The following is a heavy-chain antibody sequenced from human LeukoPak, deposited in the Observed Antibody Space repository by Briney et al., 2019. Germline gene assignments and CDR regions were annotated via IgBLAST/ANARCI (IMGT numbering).Heavy chain of an antibody. J-gene: IGHJ4*02. CDR1: GFTFSSYG. CDR3: AKDAAPGTGTTAIDY. Sequence: GGSLRLSCAASGFTFSSYGMSWVRQAPGKGLEWVSAISGSGGSTYYADSVKGRFAISRDNSKNTLYLQMNSLRAEDTAVYYCAKDAAPGTGTTAIDYWGQGTLVTVSS. CDR2: ISGSGGST. D-gene: IGHD1-1*01. V-gene: IGHV3-23*01.